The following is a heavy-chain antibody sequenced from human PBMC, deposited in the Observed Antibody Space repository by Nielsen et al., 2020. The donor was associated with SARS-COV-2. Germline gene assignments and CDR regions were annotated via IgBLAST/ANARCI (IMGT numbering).Heavy chain of an antibody. CDR3: TTDRSGYSYGYYYYYYMDV. D-gene: IGHD5-18*01. V-gene: IGHV3-64*04. CDR2: ISSNGGST. J-gene: IGHJ6*03. Sequence: WIRQPPGKGLEYVSAISSNGGSTYYADSVKGRFTISRDNSKNTLYLQMNSLKTEDTAVYYCTTDRSGYSYGYYYYYYMDVWGKGTTVTVSS.